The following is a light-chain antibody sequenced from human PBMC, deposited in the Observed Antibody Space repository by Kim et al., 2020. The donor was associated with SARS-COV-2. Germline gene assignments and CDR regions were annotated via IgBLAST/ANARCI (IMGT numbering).Light chain of an antibody. CDR1: KLGDKY. J-gene: IGLJ2*01. Sequence: SYELTQPPSVSVSPVQTASITCSGDKLGDKYACWYQQKPGQSPVLVIYQDSKRPSGIPERFSGSNSGNTATLTISGTQAMDEADYYCQAWDSSTVVFGVG. CDR2: QDS. CDR3: QAWDSSTVV. V-gene: IGLV3-1*01.